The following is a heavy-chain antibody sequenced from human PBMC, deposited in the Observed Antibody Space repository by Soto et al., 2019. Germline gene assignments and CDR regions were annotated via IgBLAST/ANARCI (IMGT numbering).Heavy chain of an antibody. CDR1: ESTVSRDW. J-gene: IGHJ4*02. CDR2: INQDGSEK. Sequence: EVHLVESGGGLVQTGGSLRLSCAIFESTVSRDWMNWVRQAPGKGLEWVAHINQDGSEKYYVDSVKGRFTISRDNAKKSLELQMNSLRPADTAMYYCSGGVGDAFWGQGTMVTVSS. D-gene: IGHD1-26*01. CDR3: SGGVGDAF. V-gene: IGHV3-7*04.